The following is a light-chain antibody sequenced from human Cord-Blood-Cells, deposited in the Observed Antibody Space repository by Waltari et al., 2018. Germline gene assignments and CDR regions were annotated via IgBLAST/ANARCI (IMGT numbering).Light chain of an antibody. V-gene: IGLV2-11*01. CDR1: TSDVGGSDY. CDR3: CSYAGSYTWV. CDR2: EVS. J-gene: IGLJ3*02. Sequence: QSALTQPRSVPWSPVQTVTISCSGPTSDVGGSDYVVWYQQHHGQAPKLMIYEVSKRPPGVPDRFSGSKSGNTASLTSSELQAEDEAEYYCCSYAGSYTWVFGGGTNLTVL.